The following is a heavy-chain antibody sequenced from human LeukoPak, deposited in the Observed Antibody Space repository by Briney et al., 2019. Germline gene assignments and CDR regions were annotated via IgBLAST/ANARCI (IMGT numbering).Heavy chain of an antibody. CDR2: IYYSGTT. CDR1: GGAIDNYY. CDR3: ARLPPYDILTGGTFDI. V-gene: IGHV4-59*01. Sequence: SETLSLTCSVSGGAIDNYYWSWIRQPPGKGLEWIGYIYYSGTTHYNPSFKSRVTMSVDTSKSEFSLKVNSVTAAETGMYYCARLPPYDILTGGTFDIWGQGTMVTVAS. D-gene: IGHD3-9*01. J-gene: IGHJ3*02.